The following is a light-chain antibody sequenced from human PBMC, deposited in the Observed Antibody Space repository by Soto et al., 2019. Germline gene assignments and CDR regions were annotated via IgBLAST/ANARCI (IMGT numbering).Light chain of an antibody. J-gene: IGKJ2*01. V-gene: IGKV3-15*01. CDR2: DAS. Sequence: ELVMTQSPDTLSVSPGERATLSCRASQSVSSNLAWYQQKPGQAPRLLIYDASTRAPGFPARFSVSGSGTEFTLTISSLQSEDGEVYDCHHYNSWPYTFGQGTKVDIK. CDR3: HHYNSWPYT. CDR1: QSVSSN.